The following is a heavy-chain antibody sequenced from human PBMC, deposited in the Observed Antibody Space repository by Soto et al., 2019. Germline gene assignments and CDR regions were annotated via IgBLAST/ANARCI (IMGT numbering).Heavy chain of an antibody. D-gene: IGHD1-26*01. CDR1: GGSISSYY. CDR2: IYYSGST. V-gene: IGHV4-59*01. CDR3: ARAHSGSYSHFDY. Sequence: PSETLSLTCTVSGGSISSYYWSWIRQPPGKGLEWIGYIYYSGSTNYNPSLKSRVTISVDTSKNQFSLKLSSVTAADTAVYYCARAHSGSYSHFDYWGQGTLVTVSS. J-gene: IGHJ4*02.